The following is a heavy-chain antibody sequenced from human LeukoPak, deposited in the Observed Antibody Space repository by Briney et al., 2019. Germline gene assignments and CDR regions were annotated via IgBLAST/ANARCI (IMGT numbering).Heavy chain of an antibody. D-gene: IGHD2-2*02. Sequence: GASVKVSCKASGYTFTSYGISWVRQATGQGLEWMGWMNPNSGNTGYAQKFQGRVTMTRNTSISTAYMELSSLRSEDTAVYYCASLPAATPNDDAFDIWGQGTMVTVSS. CDR1: GYTFTSYG. J-gene: IGHJ3*02. CDR3: ASLPAATPNDDAFDI. CDR2: MNPNSGNT. V-gene: IGHV1-8*02.